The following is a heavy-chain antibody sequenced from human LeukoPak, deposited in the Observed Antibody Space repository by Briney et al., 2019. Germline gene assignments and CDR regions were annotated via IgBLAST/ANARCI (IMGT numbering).Heavy chain of an antibody. CDR2: INQSGSA. CDR3: ARGRAPSISMIRGTRRNGRLDV. Sequence: SETLSLTCAVHGGSFSAYFWTWIRQPPGEGLEWIGEINQSGSANCNPSLKSRVTISGDMSKNQFSLRLSSVTAADTAVYYCARGRAPSISMIRGTRRNGRLDVWGQGTTVTVSS. V-gene: IGHV4-34*01. D-gene: IGHD3-10*01. CDR1: GGSFSAYF. J-gene: IGHJ6*02.